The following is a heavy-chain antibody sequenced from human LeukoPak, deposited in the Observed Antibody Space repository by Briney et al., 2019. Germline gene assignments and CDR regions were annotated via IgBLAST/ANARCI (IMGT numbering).Heavy chain of an antibody. CDR2: IIPIFGTA. CDR1: GGTFSSYA. J-gene: IGHJ4*02. D-gene: IGHD6-13*01. V-gene: IGHV1-69*05. CDR3: ARARWQQRYFDY. Sequence: GASVKVSCKASGGTFSSYAISWVRQAPGQGLEWMGGIIPIFGTANYAQKFQGRVTITTDESTSTAYMELSSLRSEDTAVYYCARARWQQRYFDYWGQGTLVTVSS.